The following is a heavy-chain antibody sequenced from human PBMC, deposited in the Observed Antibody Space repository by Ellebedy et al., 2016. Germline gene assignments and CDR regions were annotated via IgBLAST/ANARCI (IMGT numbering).Heavy chain of an antibody. D-gene: IGHD2-2*01. Sequence: SVKVSXKASGGTFSSYAISWVRQAPGQGLEWMGGIIPIFGTANYAQKFQGRVTITADESTSTAYMELSSLRSEDTAVYYCAGQGVPAANIIAYYYGMDVWGQGTTVTVSS. J-gene: IGHJ6*02. CDR3: AGQGVPAANIIAYYYGMDV. V-gene: IGHV1-69*13. CDR1: GGTFSSYA. CDR2: IIPIFGTA.